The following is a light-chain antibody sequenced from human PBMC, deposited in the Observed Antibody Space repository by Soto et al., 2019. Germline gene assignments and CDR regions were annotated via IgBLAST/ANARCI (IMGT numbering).Light chain of an antibody. CDR1: QSVSSN. V-gene: IGKV3-11*01. J-gene: IGKJ5*01. CDR3: QQRSNWPPGGP. CDR2: DAS. Sequence: EIVMTQSPATLSVSPGERATLSCRASQSVSSNLAWYQQKAGQAPRLLIYDASNRATGIPARFSGSGSGTDFTLTISSLEPEDFAVYYCQQRSNWPPGGPFGQGTRLEIK.